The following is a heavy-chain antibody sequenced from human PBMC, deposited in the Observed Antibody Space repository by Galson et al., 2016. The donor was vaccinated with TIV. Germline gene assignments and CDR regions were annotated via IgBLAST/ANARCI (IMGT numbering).Heavy chain of an antibody. CDR2: LVPIFRTP. CDR3: AREMYFYDSSRKGDAFDV. D-gene: IGHD3-22*01. J-gene: IGHJ3*01. V-gene: IGHV1-69*13. CDR1: EDTFSNHA. Sequence: SVKVSCKASEDTFSNHAISWARQAPGQGLEWMGRLVPIFRTPTYAQKFQGRVTLTADESTSTDYMELSNLRSEDTAVYYCAREMYFYDSSRKGDAFDVWGQGSMVTVSS.